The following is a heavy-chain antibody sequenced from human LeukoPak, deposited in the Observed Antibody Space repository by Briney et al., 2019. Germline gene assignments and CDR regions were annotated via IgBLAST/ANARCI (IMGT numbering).Heavy chain of an antibody. V-gene: IGHV3-21*01. CDR3: ARKGYYGSGSYYGYYYYMDV. Sequence: GGSLRLSCAASGFTFSSYSMNWVRQAPGKGLEWVSSISSSSSYIYYADSVKGRFTISRDNAKNSLYLQMNSLRAEDTAVYYCARKGYYGSGSYYGYYYYMDVWGKGTTVTISS. CDR2: ISSSSSYI. CDR1: GFTFSSYS. D-gene: IGHD3-10*01. J-gene: IGHJ6*03.